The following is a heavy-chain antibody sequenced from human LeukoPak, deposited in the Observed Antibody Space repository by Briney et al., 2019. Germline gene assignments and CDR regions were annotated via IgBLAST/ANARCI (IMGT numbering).Heavy chain of an antibody. D-gene: IGHD6-19*01. Sequence: SCKASGGTFSSYAMHWVRQAPGKGLEWVAVISYDGSNKYYADSVKGRFTISRDNSKNTLYLQMNSLRAEDTAVYYCARVGYSSGWYFDYWGQGTLVTVSS. CDR1: GGTFSSYA. CDR2: ISYDGSNK. CDR3: ARVGYSSGWYFDY. J-gene: IGHJ4*02. V-gene: IGHV3-30-3*01.